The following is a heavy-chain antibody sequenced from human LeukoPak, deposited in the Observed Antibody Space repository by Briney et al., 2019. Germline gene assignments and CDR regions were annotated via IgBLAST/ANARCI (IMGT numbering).Heavy chain of an antibody. CDR3: ARDPRHRLLWFGEETYYYYMDV. Sequence: ASVKVSCKASGYTFTNYGISWVRQATGQGLEWMGWISAYNGNTYYAQKLQGRVTMTTDTSTSTAYMELRSLRYDDTAVYYCARDPRHRLLWFGEETYYYYMDVWGKGTTVTISS. D-gene: IGHD3-10*01. CDR1: GYTFTNYG. J-gene: IGHJ6*03. CDR2: ISAYNGNT. V-gene: IGHV1-18*01.